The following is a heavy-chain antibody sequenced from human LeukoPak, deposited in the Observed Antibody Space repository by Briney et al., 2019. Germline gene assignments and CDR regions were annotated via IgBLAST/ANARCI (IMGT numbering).Heavy chain of an antibody. Sequence: GASVKVSCKASGYTFTGYYMHWVRQAPGQGLEWMGWINLNSGDRDYAQKFQGRVTMTRDTSSSTAYMEVSRPRSDDTAVYYCARVSRLYHDTSGRIFDYWGQGTLVTVSS. CDR1: GYTFTGYY. V-gene: IGHV1-2*02. J-gene: IGHJ4*02. CDR3: ARVSRLYHDTSGRIFDY. CDR2: INLNSGDR. D-gene: IGHD3-22*01.